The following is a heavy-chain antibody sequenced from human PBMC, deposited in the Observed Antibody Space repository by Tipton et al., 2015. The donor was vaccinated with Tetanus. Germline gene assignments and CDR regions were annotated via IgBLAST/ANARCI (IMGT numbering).Heavy chain of an antibody. CDR1: GGSFSAYY. CDR3: ARGVPYSTTMGSDWFDP. Sequence: TLSLTCAVYGGSFSAYYWSWIRQSPGKGLEWIGEINHSGSTTYSPSFKSRVTISVDTPKNQVSLTLTSVTAADTALYYCARGVPYSTTMGSDWFDPWGQGTLVTVSS. J-gene: IGHJ5*02. CDR2: INHSGST. D-gene: IGHD2-2*01. V-gene: IGHV4-34*01.